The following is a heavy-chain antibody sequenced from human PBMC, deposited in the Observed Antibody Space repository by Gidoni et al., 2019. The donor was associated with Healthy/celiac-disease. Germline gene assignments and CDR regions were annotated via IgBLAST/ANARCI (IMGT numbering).Heavy chain of an antibody. V-gene: IGHV1-69*06. J-gene: IGHJ3*02. CDR1: GGHFSSYS. D-gene: IGHD3-22*01. CDR2: IIPIFGTA. CDR3: ARRRVMGGYYYGGAFDI. Sequence: QVQLVQSGAAVKKPGSSVKVSCKASGGHFSSYSISWVRQAPGQGLEWMGGIIPIFGTANYAQKFQGRVTITADKSTSTAYMELSSLRSEDTAVYYCARRRVMGGYYYGGAFDIWGQGTMVTVSS.